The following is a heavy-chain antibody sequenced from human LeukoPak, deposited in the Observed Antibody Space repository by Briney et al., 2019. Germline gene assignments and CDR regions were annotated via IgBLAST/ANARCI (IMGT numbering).Heavy chain of an antibody. D-gene: IGHD2-15*01. Sequence: SETLSLTCTVSGGSISSGGYSWSWIRQPPGKGLEWIGYIYHSGSTYYNPSLKSRVTISVDRSKNQFSLKLTSVTAADTAVYYCAREVVAESTSYYFDYWGQGTLVTVSS. J-gene: IGHJ4*02. CDR1: GGSISSGGYS. CDR2: IYHSGST. V-gene: IGHV4-30-2*01. CDR3: AREVVAESTSYYFDY.